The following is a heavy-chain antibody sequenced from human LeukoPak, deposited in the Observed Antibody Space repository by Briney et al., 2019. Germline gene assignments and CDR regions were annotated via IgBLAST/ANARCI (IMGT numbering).Heavy chain of an antibody. CDR1: GFTFSSYA. CDR2: ISGSGGST. J-gene: IGHJ5*02. D-gene: IGHD4-17*01. CDR3: AKDPDYGDYAWFDP. V-gene: IGHV3-23*01. Sequence: GGSLRLSCAASGFTFSSYAMSWVRQAPGKGLEWVSAISGSGGSTYYADSVKGRFTISRDTSKNTLYLQMNSLRAEDTAVYYCAKDPDYGDYAWFDPWGQGTLVTVSS.